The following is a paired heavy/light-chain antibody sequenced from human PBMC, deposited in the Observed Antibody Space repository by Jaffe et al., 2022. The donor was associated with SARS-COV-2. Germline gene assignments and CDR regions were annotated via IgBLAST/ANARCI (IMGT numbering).Light chain of an antibody. CDR2: EVN. Sequence: QSALTQPPSASGSPGQSVAISCTGTSSDVGGYNYVSWYQHHPGKAPKLMIYEVNKRPSGVPDRFSGSKSGNTASLTVSGLQAEDEGDYYCNSFAASNIWVFGGGTKLTVL. V-gene: IGLV2-8*01. CDR1: SSDVGGYNY. J-gene: IGLJ3*02. CDR3: NSFAASNIWV.
Heavy chain of an antibody. Sequence: QVQLVESGGGVVQPGRSLRLSCAASGFTFRRYGMHWVRQTPGKGLEWVAVISDDGKKIFYGDSVKGRFTISRDQSKNTVYLQMNSLRDEDTAVYHCAKDNRVWAFDMWGQGTMVTVSS. J-gene: IGHJ3*02. CDR1: GFTFRRYG. CDR3: AKDNRVWAFDM. D-gene: IGHD2-21*01. V-gene: IGHV3-30*18. CDR2: ISDDGKKI.